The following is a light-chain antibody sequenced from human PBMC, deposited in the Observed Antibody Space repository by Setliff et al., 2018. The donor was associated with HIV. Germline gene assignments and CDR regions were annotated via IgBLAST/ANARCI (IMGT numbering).Light chain of an antibody. J-gene: IGLJ1*01. V-gene: IGLV2-23*02. CDR3: CSYAPRSFV. CDR1: SSDLGSFDL. Sequence: QSALAQPASVSGSPGQSLTISCTGTSSDLGSFDLVSWYQHHPLKAPKLIIFEVSKRPSGVSGRFSGSKSDNTASLTVSGLQAEDEAEYYCCSYAPRSFVFGTGTKVTVL. CDR2: EVS.